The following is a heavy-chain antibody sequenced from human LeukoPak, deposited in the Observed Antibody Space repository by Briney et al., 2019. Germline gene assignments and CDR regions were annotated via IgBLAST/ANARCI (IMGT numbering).Heavy chain of an antibody. J-gene: IGHJ4*02. CDR1: GFTFSNAW. CDR3: TAGIGHSDFDY. Sequence: GGSLRLSCSASGFTFSNAWMSWVRQAPGKGLEWVGRVKSKTNGVTTAYAAPVKGRFTISRDDSKNTYLQMNSLKSEDTAVYYCTAGIGHSDFDYWGQGTLVTVSS. V-gene: IGHV3-15*01. D-gene: IGHD6-13*01. CDR2: VKSKTNGVTT.